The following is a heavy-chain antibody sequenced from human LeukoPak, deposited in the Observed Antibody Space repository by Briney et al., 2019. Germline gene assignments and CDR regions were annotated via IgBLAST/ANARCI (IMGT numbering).Heavy chain of an antibody. D-gene: IGHD2-8*01. Sequence: TSETLSLTCTVSGGSISRDNYYWGWLRQPPGKGLEWIGSIYYSGSTYYNPSLKSRVTISVDTSKNQFSLNLSSVTAADTAVYYRLSYEAGSYYYGMAVWGRGTTVTVSS. CDR2: IYYSGST. CDR1: GGSISRDNYY. J-gene: IGHJ6*02. CDR3: LSYEAGSYYYGMAV. V-gene: IGHV4-39*01.